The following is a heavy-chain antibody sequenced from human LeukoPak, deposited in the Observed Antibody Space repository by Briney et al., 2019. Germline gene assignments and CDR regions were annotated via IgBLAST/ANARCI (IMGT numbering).Heavy chain of an antibody. V-gene: IGHV3-48*04. CDR2: ISSSGRSI. CDR1: GFTFSSYS. Sequence: GGSLRLSCAASGFTFSSYSMNWVRQAPGKGLEWVSYISSSGRSIYYADSVKGRFTISRDNATNSLYLQMNSLRAEDTAVYYCAKDMDSSGYYFDSWGQGTLVTVSS. D-gene: IGHD3-22*01. J-gene: IGHJ4*02. CDR3: AKDMDSSGYYFDS.